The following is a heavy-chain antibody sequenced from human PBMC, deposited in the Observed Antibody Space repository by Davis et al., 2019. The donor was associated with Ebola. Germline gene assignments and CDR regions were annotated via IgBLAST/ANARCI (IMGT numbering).Heavy chain of an antibody. CDR1: GGTFSSYA. CDR2: IIPIFGTA. D-gene: IGHD3-22*01. V-gene: IGHV1-69*13. Sequence: SVTVSCKASGGTFSSYAISWVRQAPGQGLEWMGGIIPIFGTANYAQKFQGRVTITADESTSTAYMELSSLRSEDTAVYYCASPLDDSSGYYYEYGMDVWGKGTTVTVSS. CDR3: ASPLDDSSGYYYEYGMDV. J-gene: IGHJ6*04.